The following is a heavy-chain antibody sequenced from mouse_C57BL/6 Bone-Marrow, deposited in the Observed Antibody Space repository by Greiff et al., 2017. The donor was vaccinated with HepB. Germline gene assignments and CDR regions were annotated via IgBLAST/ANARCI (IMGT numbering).Heavy chain of an antibody. CDR3: ARDAIYDGYYVGFAY. D-gene: IGHD2-3*01. CDR1: GFTFSDFY. CDR2: SRNKANDYTT. Sequence: EVQGVESGGGLVQSGRSLRLSCATSGFTFSDFYMEWVRQAPGKGLEWIAASRNKANDYTTEYSASVKGRFIVSRDTSQSILYLQMNALRAEDTAIYYWARDAIYDGYYVGFAYWGQGTLVTVSA. V-gene: IGHV7-1*01. J-gene: IGHJ3*01.